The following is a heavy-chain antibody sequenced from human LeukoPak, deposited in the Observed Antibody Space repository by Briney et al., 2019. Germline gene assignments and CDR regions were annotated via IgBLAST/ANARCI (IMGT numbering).Heavy chain of an antibody. CDR2: IYSGGST. CDR1: GFTVSSNY. V-gene: IGHV3-53*01. CDR3: AKESAGILWFGELYGY. J-gene: IGHJ4*02. Sequence: PGGSLRLSCAASGFTVSSNYMSWVRQAPGKGLEWVSVIYSGGSTYYADSVKGRFTISRDNSKNTLYLQMNSLRAEDTAVYYCAKESAGILWFGELYGYWGQGTLVTVSS. D-gene: IGHD3-10*01.